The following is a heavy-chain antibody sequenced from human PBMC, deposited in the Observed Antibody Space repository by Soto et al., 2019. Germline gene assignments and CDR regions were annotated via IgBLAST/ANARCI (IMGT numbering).Heavy chain of an antibody. Sequence: VGSLRLSCAASGFTFSSYAMHWVRQAPGKGLEWVAVISYDGSNKYYADSVKGRFTISRDNSKNTLYLQMNSLRAEDTAVYYCARDRQYYYGSGTTGYGMDVWGQGTTVTVSS. V-gene: IGHV3-30-3*01. D-gene: IGHD3-10*01. J-gene: IGHJ6*02. CDR3: ARDRQYYYGSGTTGYGMDV. CDR2: ISYDGSNK. CDR1: GFTFSSYA.